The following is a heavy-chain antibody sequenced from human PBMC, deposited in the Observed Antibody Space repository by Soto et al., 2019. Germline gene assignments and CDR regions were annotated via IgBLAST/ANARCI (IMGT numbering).Heavy chain of an antibody. CDR3: ARELDGTSQIDN. CDR2: ISSSSSNI. J-gene: IGHJ4*02. CDR1: GFTFSNYG. V-gene: IGHV3-21*01. Sequence: LRLSGAGAGFTFSNYGMNWVRQAPVKGLEWVSSISSSSSNIYYGDSVKDRFTISRDNAKSSLYLQMNSLRAEDTAMYYCARELDGTSQIDNWGQGTLVTVSS. D-gene: IGHD2-2*01.